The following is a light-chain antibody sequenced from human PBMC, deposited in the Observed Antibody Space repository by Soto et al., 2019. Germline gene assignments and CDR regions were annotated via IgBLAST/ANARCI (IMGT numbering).Light chain of an antibody. J-gene: IGLJ1*01. V-gene: IGLV2-14*02. CDR3: QIWDSDSDHYV. CDR2: EGS. Sequence: QSVLTQPASVSGSPGQSITISCTGTSSDVGSYNLVSWYQQHPGKAPKLMIYEGSKRPSGVSNRFSGSNSGNTATLTISRVEAGDEADYYCQIWDSDSDHYVFGSGTKVTVL. CDR1: SSDVGSYNL.